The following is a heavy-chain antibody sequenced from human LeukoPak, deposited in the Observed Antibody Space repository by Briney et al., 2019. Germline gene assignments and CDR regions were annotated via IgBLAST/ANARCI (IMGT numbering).Heavy chain of an antibody. V-gene: IGHV1-69*13. Sequence: SVTVSCTASGGTFSSYAISWVRQAPGQGLEWMGGIIPIFGTANYAQKFQGRVTITADESTSTAYMELSSLRSEDTAVYYCAREGSDEFFDLWGRGTLVTVSS. J-gene: IGHJ2*01. CDR2: IIPIFGTA. CDR1: GGTFSSYA. D-gene: IGHD3-10*01. CDR3: AREGSDEFFDL.